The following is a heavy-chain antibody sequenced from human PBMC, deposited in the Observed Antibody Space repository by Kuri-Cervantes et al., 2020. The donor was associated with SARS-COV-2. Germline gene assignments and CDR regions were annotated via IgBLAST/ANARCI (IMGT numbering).Heavy chain of an antibody. CDR3: ARQHLGYYMDV. V-gene: IGHV4-39*01. Sequence: SETLSPTCTVSGGSISSSNYYWDWIRQPPGKGLEWIGSIYYSGSTHYNPSLKSRVSISVDTSRNQFSLKVSSVTAADTAVYSCARQHLGYYMDVWGKGTTVTVSS. J-gene: IGHJ6*03. CDR2: IYYSGST. CDR1: GGSISSSNYY.